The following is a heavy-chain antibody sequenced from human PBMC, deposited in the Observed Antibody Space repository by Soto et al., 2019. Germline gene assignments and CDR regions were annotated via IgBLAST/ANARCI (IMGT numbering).Heavy chain of an antibody. J-gene: IGHJ4*02. CDR3: AKSSTLVY. D-gene: IGHD6-6*01. Sequence: QVQLVESGGGVVQPGRSLRLSCAASGFTFSSYGMHWVRQAPGKGLEWVAVISYDGSNKYYADSVKGRFTISRDNSKNTLYLQMNSLRAEDTAVYYCAKSSTLVYWGQGTLVTVSS. V-gene: IGHV3-30*18. CDR1: GFTFSSYG. CDR2: ISYDGSNK.